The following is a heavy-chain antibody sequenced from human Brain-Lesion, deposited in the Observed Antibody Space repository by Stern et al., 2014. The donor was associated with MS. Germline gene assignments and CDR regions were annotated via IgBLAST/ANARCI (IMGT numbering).Heavy chain of an antibody. J-gene: IGHJ4*02. D-gene: IGHD2-15*01. Sequence: QVTLRESGPVLVKPTKTLTLTCSVSGFSLSNAAMGVSWIRQPPGKALECLAHIFSTGETAYSTSLKSRLTISKDTSRSQVVLTMTNMDPVDTATYYYARMREYCSGGICFAGYYDSWGQGTLVTVSS. V-gene: IGHV2-26*01. CDR1: GFSLSNAAMG. CDR2: IFSTGET. CDR3: ARMREYCSGGICFAGYYDS.